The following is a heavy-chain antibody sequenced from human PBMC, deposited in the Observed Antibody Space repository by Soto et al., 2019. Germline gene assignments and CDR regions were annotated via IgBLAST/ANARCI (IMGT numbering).Heavy chain of an antibody. CDR1: GGSISSSSYY. J-gene: IGHJ6*02. CDR2: IYYSGST. D-gene: IGHD2-2*01. CDR3: ARLRYCSSTSCYYYYYYGMDV. Sequence: QLQLQESGPGLVKPSETLSLTCTVSGGSISSSSYYWGWIRQPPGKGLEWIGSIYYSGSTYYNPSLKSRVTISVDTSKNQFSLKLSSVTAADTAVYYCARLRYCSSTSCYYYYYYGMDVWGQGTTVTVSS. V-gene: IGHV4-39*01.